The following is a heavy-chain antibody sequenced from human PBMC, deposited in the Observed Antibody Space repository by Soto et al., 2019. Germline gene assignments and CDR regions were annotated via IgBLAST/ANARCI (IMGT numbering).Heavy chain of an antibody. V-gene: IGHV4-30-4*01. CDR1: GGSISSGDYY. D-gene: IGHD4-17*01. CDR2: IYYSGST. CDR3: XXXXXXXXALDDYGDFNLHQGYRFDY. J-gene: IGHJ4*02. Sequence: QVQLQESGPGLVKPSQTLSLTCTVSGGSISSGDYYWSWIRQPPGKGLEWIGYIYYSGSTYYNPSLKSRVTISVDTSXXXXXXXXXXXXXXXXXXXXXXXXXXXXXALDDYGDFNLHQGYRFDYWGQGTLVTVSS.